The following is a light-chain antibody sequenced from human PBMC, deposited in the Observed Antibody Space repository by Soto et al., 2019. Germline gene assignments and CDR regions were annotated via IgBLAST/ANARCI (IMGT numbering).Light chain of an antibody. V-gene: IGKV1-39*01. CDR2: ASS. Sequence: DIQMTQSPSSLSASVGDRVTITCRASQSISSYLNWYQQKPGKAPNLLIYASSSLQSGVPSRFSGSGSGTDFPLTISSLQPEDYATYYCQQTYSTPHTFGQGTNLEIK. CDR1: QSISSY. CDR3: QQTYSTPHT. J-gene: IGKJ2*01.